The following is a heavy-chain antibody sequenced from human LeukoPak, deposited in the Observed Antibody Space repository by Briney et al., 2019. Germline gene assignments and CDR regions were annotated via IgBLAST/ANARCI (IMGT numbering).Heavy chain of an antibody. J-gene: IGHJ6*03. CDR1: GGSFSGYD. CDR3: ARDRQVPHMDV. D-gene: IGHD3-10*01. Sequence: SETLSLTCAVYGGSFSGYDWSWIRQPPGKGLEWIGEINHSGSTNYNPSLKSRVTISVDTSKNQFSLKLSSVTAADTAVYYCARDRQVPHMDVWGKGTTVTVSS. V-gene: IGHV4-34*01. CDR2: INHSGST.